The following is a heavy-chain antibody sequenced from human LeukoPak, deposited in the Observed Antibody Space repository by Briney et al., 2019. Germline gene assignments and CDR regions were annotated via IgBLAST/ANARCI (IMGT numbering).Heavy chain of an antibody. V-gene: IGHV4-39*07. CDR1: GGSISSSSYY. Sequence: SETLSLTCTVSGGSISSSSYYWGWIRQPPGKGLEWIGSIYYTGSTYYNPSLKSRVTISVDTSKNQFSLRLSSVTAADTAVYYCARDYRLTQIQYWGQGTLVTVSS. CDR2: IYYTGST. J-gene: IGHJ1*01. CDR3: ARDYRLTQIQY. D-gene: IGHD1-26*01.